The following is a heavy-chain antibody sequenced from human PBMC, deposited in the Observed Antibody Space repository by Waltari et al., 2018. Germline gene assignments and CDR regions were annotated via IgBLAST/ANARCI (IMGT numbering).Heavy chain of an antibody. D-gene: IGHD5-12*01. V-gene: IGHV3-7*01. CDR1: RFTFSNYG. J-gene: IGHJ3*02. CDR2: INQDGSEE. CDR3: ARTGARWLQFAAFDI. Sequence: EVLLVESGGGLVQTGGSLRLSCAAYRFTFSNYGMNWVRQAPGKGLEWVANINQDGSEEYYVDSVKGRFTISRDNAKNSLYLEMKTLRAEDTAIYYCARTGARWLQFAAFDIWGQGTMVTVSS.